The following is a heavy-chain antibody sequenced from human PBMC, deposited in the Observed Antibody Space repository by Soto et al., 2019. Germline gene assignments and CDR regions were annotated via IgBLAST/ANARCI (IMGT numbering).Heavy chain of an antibody. V-gene: IGHV3-9*01. CDR1: GFTFDDFA. CDR3: VKGRGSYEVKFGMDV. J-gene: IGHJ6*02. D-gene: IGHD6-25*01. Sequence: EVQLVESGGGLVQPGRSLRLSCAASGFTFDDFAMHWVRQPPGKGLEWVSGVDWNSGSTAYADSVKGRFTISRDNARNSLYLQMNSLRAEDTALYSCVKGRGSYEVKFGMDVWGQGTTVTVSS. CDR2: VDWNSGST.